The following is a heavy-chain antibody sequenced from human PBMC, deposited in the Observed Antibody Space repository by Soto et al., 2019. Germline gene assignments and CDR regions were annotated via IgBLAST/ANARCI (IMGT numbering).Heavy chain of an antibody. Sequence: QVQLVQSGAEVKKPGSSVKVSCKASGDTFNFYTINWVRQAPGLGLEWMGRFNPILSFSNSALKFQGRVTLTAEKSTSTPYMVLSSLRSEDTAIYYCATSFGSGSRAFDYWGQGALVTVPS. D-gene: IGHD3-10*01. V-gene: IGHV1-69*02. CDR2: FNPILSFS. J-gene: IGHJ4*02. CDR1: GDTFNFYT. CDR3: ATSFGSGSRAFDY.